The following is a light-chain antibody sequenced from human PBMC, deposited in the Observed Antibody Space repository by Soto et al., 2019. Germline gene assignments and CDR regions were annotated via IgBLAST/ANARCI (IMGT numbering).Light chain of an antibody. J-gene: IGKJ4*01. V-gene: IGKV1-9*01. Sequence: DIQLTQSPSFLSASVGDRVTITCRTSQDISSYLAWYQQKPGKAPQLLISAASTLQSGVPSRFSGSGSGTEVTLTIISRQPEDFATYYCQQLKSYPLSFGGGTKVEIK. CDR1: QDISSY. CDR3: QQLKSYPLS. CDR2: AAS.